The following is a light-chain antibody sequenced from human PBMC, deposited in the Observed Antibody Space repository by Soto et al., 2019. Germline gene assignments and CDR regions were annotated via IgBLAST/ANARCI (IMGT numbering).Light chain of an antibody. J-gene: IGKJ1*01. V-gene: IGKV1-5*03. CDR1: QSISSW. CDR2: KAS. Sequence: IQMTQSPSTLSASVGDRVAITCRASQSISSWLAWYQQKPGKAPKLLIYKASSLESGVPSRFSGSGSGTEFTLTISSLQPDDFATYYCQQYNSYPTFGQGTKVDIK. CDR3: QQYNSYPT.